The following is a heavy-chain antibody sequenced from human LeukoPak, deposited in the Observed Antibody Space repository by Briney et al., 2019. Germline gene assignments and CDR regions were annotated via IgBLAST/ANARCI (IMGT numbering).Heavy chain of an antibody. J-gene: IGHJ4*02. Sequence: PSETLSLTCTVSGDYISDYHWSWIRQPAGKGLEWIGRIINSGVTNYNPSLNSRVTISVDRSKNQFSLRLTSVTAADTAVYYCGTSEVGSSSYESYDYWGQGTQVTVSA. D-gene: IGHD1-26*01. V-gene: IGHV4-4*07. CDR2: IINSGVT. CDR3: GTSEVGSSSYESYDY. CDR1: GDYISDYH.